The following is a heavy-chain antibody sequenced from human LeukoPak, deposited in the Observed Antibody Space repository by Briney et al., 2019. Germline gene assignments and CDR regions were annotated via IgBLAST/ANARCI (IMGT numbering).Heavy chain of an antibody. CDR2: ITSSGRTP. CDR3: AVIATVTPGY. Sequence: GGSLRLSCAASGFTFSSYAMNWVRQAPGKGREWGSGITSSGRTPYYADSVKGRFTISRDNTKNTLYLQMDSLRVEDTAVYYCAVIATVTPGYWGQGTLVSVSS. V-gene: IGHV3-23*05. CDR1: GFTFSSYA. D-gene: IGHD4-17*01. J-gene: IGHJ4*02.